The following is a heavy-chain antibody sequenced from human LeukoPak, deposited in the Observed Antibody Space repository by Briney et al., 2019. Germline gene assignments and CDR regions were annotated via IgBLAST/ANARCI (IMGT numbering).Heavy chain of an antibody. D-gene: IGHD3-3*01. V-gene: IGHV3-48*03. CDR1: GFTFSSYE. J-gene: IGHJ3*02. CDR3: ARGGQGYDFWSGPSNAFDI. CDR2: ISSSGSTI. Sequence: GGSLRLSRAASGFTFSSYEMNWVRQAPGKGLEWVSYISSSGSTIYYADSVKGRFTISRDNAKNSLYLQMNSLRAEDTAVYYCARGGQGYDFWSGPSNAFDIWGQGTMVTVSS.